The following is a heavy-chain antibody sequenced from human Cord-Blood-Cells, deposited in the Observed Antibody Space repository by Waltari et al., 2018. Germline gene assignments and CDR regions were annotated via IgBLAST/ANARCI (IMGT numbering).Heavy chain of an antibody. CDR3: AKDALIIAAAGPYFDY. J-gene: IGHJ4*02. D-gene: IGHD6-13*01. Sequence: EVQLLESGGGLVQPGGSLRLSCAASGFTFSSYAMSWVRQAPGKGLEWVSDISGSGGSTYYADSVKGRFTISRDNSKNTLYLQMNSLRAEDTAVYYCAKDALIIAAAGPYFDYWGQGTLVTVSS. CDR1: GFTFSSYA. CDR2: ISGSGGST. V-gene: IGHV3-23*01.